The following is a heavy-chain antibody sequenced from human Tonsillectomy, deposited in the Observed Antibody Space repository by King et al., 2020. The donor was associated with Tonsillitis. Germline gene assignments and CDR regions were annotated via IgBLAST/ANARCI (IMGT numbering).Heavy chain of an antibody. CDR1: GYSISSGYY. D-gene: IGHD6-13*01. CDR3: ARVKQQLVAYFQH. V-gene: IGHV4-38-2*01. Sequence: QLQESGPGLVKPSETLSLTCAVSGYSISSGYYWGWIRQPPGKGLEWIGSIYHSGSTYYNSSLKSRVTISVDTSKNQFSLKLSSVTAADTAVYYCARVKQQLVAYFQHWGQGTLVTVSS. CDR2: IYHSGST. J-gene: IGHJ1*01.